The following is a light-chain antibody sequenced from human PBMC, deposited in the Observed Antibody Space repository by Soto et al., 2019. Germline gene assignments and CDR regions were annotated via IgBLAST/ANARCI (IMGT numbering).Light chain of an antibody. CDR3: QQYGGSPVT. V-gene: IGKV3-20*01. CDR1: QSVRRTH. CDR2: AAS. Sequence: RQSPGTLSLSPGDRATISCRASQSVRRTHLAWYQQKPGQVPKLLIYAASSRATGIPYRFSGSGSGTDFTLTISRLQPEDFAVFYCQQYGGSPVTFGQGTKVDIK. J-gene: IGKJ1*01.